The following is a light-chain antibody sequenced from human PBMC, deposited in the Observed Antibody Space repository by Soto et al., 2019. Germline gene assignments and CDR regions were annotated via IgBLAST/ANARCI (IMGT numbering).Light chain of an antibody. CDR1: SSNIGSTT. V-gene: IGLV1-44*01. Sequence: QLVLTQPTSASGTPGQRVTIACSGSSSNIGSTTVKWYQQLPGTAPKLLIYNNNQRPSGVPDRFYGSKSGTSASLAISGLQSEDEADYYCAAWDDSLNGVVFGGGTKLTVL. CDR2: NNN. CDR3: AAWDDSLNGVV. J-gene: IGLJ3*02.